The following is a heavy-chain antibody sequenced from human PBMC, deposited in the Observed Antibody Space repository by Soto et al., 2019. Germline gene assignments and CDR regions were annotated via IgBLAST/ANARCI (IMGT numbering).Heavy chain of an antibody. CDR2: IKGDGSTT. Sequence: PGGSLRLSCAASGFTLSDYWMHWGRQAPGKGLVWVSHIKGDGSTTNYADSVKGRFTISRDNAKNTRCLRMNSLRVEDTAVYYSGPGKFPASCDFRGRGTLVTASS. D-gene: IGHD2-21*01. CDR1: GFTLSDYW. J-gene: IGHJ4*02. CDR3: GPGKFPASCDF. V-gene: IGHV3-74*01.